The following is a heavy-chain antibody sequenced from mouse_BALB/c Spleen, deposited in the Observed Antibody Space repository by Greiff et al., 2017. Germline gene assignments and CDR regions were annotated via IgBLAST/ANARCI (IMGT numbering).Heavy chain of an antibody. J-gene: IGHJ1*01. Sequence: EVKVVESGGGLVQPGGSMKLSCVASGFTFSNYWMNWVRQSPEKGLEWVAEIRLKSNNYATHYAESVKGRFTISRDDSKSSVYLQMNNLRAEDTGIYYCTRGFDWYFDVWGAGTTVTVSA. CDR1: GFTFSNYW. CDR3: TRGFDWYFDV. CDR2: IRLKSNNYAT. V-gene: IGHV6-6*02.